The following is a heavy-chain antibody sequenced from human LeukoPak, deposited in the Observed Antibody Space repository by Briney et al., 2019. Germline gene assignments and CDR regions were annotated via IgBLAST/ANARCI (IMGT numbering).Heavy chain of an antibody. J-gene: IGHJ4*02. CDR2: IYPHDFNV. CDR1: GYIFSNYW. D-gene: IGHD2/OR15-2a*01. Sequence: GESLKISCKTSGYIFSNYWIAWVRQTPGKGLEWMGIIYPHDFNVKYSPSFQGHVTISVDKSVSTAYLQWNTLKASDTATYFCTGREYNDYWTAFPFWGQGTEVAVSS. V-gene: IGHV5-51*01. CDR3: TGREYNDYWTAFPF.